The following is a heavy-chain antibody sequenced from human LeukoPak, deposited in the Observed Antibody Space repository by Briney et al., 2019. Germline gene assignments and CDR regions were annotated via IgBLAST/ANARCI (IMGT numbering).Heavy chain of an antibody. CDR2: IGIGGDT. Sequence: GGSLRLSCAASGFTFSSYDMHWVRQATGKGLEWVSAIGIGGDTYYPGSVKGRFTISRENAKNSLYLQMNSLRAGDTAVYYCVRQATPHGHFDYWGQGILVTVSS. CDR1: GFTFSSYD. CDR3: VRQATPHGHFDY. V-gene: IGHV3-13*01. D-gene: IGHD2-15*01. J-gene: IGHJ4*02.